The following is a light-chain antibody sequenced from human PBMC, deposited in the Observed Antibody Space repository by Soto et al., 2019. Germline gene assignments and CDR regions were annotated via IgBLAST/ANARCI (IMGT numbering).Light chain of an antibody. CDR3: QQYGSSHLIT. J-gene: IGKJ5*01. Sequence: EIVLTQSPGTLSLSPGQRSTLSCRASQRLSASDIAWYQQKPGQAPKFLVYGVSSRATGIPDRFSGSGSGTDFTLTISRLETEDFAVYHCQQYGSSHLITFGHGTRLEIK. CDR1: QRLSASD. CDR2: GVS. V-gene: IGKV3-20*01.